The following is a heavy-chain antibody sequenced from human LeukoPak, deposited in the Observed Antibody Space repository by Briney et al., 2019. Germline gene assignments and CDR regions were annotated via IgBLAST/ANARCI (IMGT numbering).Heavy chain of an antibody. Sequence: SETLSLTCTVSGGSISSSSYYWGWIRQPPGKGLEWIGSIYYSGSTYYNPSLKSRVTISVDTSKNQFSLKLTSVTAADTAVYYCAREMVRGVLLDYWGQGTLVTVSS. J-gene: IGHJ4*02. CDR3: AREMVRGVLLDY. CDR2: IYYSGST. V-gene: IGHV4-39*02. CDR1: GGSISSSSYY. D-gene: IGHD3-10*01.